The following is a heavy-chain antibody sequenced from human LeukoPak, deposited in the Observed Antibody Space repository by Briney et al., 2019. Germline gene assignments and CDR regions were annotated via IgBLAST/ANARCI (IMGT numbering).Heavy chain of an antibody. V-gene: IGHV1-2*02. Sequence: ASVKVSCKASGYTFTGYYMHWVRQAPGQGLEWMGWINPNSGGTNYAQKFQGRVTMTRDTSISTAYMELSRLRSDDTAVYYCARDHTSTRLLGFFDYWGQGTLVTVSS. D-gene: IGHD2-2*01. CDR1: GYTFTGYY. CDR2: INPNSGGT. CDR3: ARDHTSTRLLGFFDY. J-gene: IGHJ4*02.